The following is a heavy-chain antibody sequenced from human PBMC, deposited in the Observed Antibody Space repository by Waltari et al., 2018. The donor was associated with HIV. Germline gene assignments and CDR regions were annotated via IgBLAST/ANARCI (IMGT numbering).Heavy chain of an antibody. J-gene: IGHJ3*02. Sequence: QLQLRESGPGLVGASEALSLTCFVSGGSITSTNNYWGWIRQPPGEGLEWIGSIYYTGAAYYGPSLKSRVTISVDTSKNQFSLKLSSVTATDAAVYFCARAGRSFSSRPKTFDIWGPGTMVTVSS. CDR1: GGSITSTNNY. V-gene: IGHV4-39*01. CDR3: ARAGRSFSSRPKTFDI. D-gene: IGHD3-10*01. CDR2: IYYTGAA.